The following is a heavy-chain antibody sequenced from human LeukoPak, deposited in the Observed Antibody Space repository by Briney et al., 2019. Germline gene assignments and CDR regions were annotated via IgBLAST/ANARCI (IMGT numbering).Heavy chain of an antibody. CDR3: VRAGYSSGWYRFDY. V-gene: IGHV3-13*01. CDR1: GFTFINYD. CDR2: IGPTGES. Sequence: PGGSLRLSCVASGFTFINYDMHWVRQATGKGLEWVSSIGPTGESYCPGSVKGRLTISRENARNSLHLQMNSLKVEDTAVYYCVRAGYSSGWYRFDYWGQGILVTVSS. J-gene: IGHJ4*02. D-gene: IGHD6-19*01.